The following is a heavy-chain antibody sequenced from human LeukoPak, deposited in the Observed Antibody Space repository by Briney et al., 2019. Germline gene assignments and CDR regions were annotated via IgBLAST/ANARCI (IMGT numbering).Heavy chain of an antibody. V-gene: IGHV4-39*01. Sequence: KPSETLSLTCTVSGGSIGSSSYYWGWIRQPPGKGLEWIGSIYYSGSTYYNPSLKSRVTISVDTSKNQFSLKLSSVTAADTAVYYCARPGQLGRYYFDYWGQGTLVTVSS. CDR2: IYYSGST. D-gene: IGHD6-13*01. CDR1: GGSIGSSSYY. J-gene: IGHJ4*02. CDR3: ARPGQLGRYYFDY.